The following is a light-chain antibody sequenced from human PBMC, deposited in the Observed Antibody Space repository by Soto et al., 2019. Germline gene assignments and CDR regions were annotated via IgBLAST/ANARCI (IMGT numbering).Light chain of an antibody. CDR3: QQYGSSIMYT. V-gene: IGKV3-20*01. CDR1: RSLARNY. CDR2: GAS. Sequence: DIVLTQSPGTLSLSAGESTTISCRASRSLARNYLAWYQQKPGQAPRLLFYGASTRATGVPDRFSGSGSGTDFVLTISRLEPEDFAIYYCQQYGSSIMYTFGQGTKLEI. J-gene: IGKJ2*01.